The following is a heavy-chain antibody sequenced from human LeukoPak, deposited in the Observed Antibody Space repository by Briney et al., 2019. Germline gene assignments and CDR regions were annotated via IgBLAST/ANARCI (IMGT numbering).Heavy chain of an antibody. CDR2: IYHRGST. D-gene: IGHD3-9*01. J-gene: IGHJ5*02. CDR3: ARVSITIDLFYWFDP. V-gene: IGHV4-30-2*01. CDR1: GGSISSGGYS. Sequence: SQTLSLTCAVSGGSISSGGYSWSWIRQPPGKGPEWIGYIYHRGSTYYNPSLKSRVTISVDTSKNQFSLKLSSVTAADTAVYYCARVSITIDLFYWFDPWGQGTLVAVSS.